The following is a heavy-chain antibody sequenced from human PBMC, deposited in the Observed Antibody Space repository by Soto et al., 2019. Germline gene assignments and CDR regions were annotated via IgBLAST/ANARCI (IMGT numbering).Heavy chain of an antibody. CDR1: GFTFRRYV. CDR2: ISGSGDST. J-gene: IGHJ6*02. Sequence: PGGSLRLSCAASGFTFRRYVMTWVRQAPGKGLEWVSGISGSGDSTYYADSVKGRFTISRDNSKSTLYLQMNSLRAEDTAVYYCAKDGDVWGHGTTVTVSS. CDR3: AKDGDV. V-gene: IGHV3-23*01.